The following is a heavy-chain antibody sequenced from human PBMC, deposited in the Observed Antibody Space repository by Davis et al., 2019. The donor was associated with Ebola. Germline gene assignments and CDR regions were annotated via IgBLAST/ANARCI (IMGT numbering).Heavy chain of an antibody. CDR3: ARSVGATPLDAFDI. J-gene: IGHJ3*02. D-gene: IGHD1-26*01. CDR2: IYSGGST. V-gene: IGHV3-53*01. Sequence: GESLKISCAASGFTVSSNYMSWVRQAPGKGLEWVSVIYSGGSTYYADSVKGRFTISRDNSKNTLYLQMNSLRAGDTAVYYCARSVGATPLDAFDIWGQGTMVTSSS. CDR1: GFTVSSNY.